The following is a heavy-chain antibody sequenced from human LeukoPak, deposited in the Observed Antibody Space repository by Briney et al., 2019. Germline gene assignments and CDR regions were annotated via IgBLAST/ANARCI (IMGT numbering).Heavy chain of an antibody. D-gene: IGHD6-19*01. CDR1: GFAFSSYW. Sequence: GGSLRLSCAASGFAFSSYWMSWVRQAPGKGLEGVANIKQDGSEKYYVDSVKGRFTISRDNAKNSLYLQMNSLRAEDTAVYYCARDTLFGAVAGIHYWGQGTLVTVSS. CDR2: IKQDGSEK. J-gene: IGHJ4*02. CDR3: ARDTLFGAVAGIHY. V-gene: IGHV3-7*01.